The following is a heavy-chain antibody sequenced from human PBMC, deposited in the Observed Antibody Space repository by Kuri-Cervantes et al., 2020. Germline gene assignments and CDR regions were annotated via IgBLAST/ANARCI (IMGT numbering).Heavy chain of an antibody. CDR1: GYTFTSYD. J-gene: IGHJ6*03. CDR3: ARVEGRSYGHYYYYYYMDV. V-gene: IGHV1-8*02. D-gene: IGHD5-18*01. CDR2: MNPNSGNT. Sequence: ASVKVSCKASGYTFTSYDVNWVRQATGQGPEWMGWMNPNSGNTGYAQKFQGRVTMTRNTSISTAYMELSSLRSEDTAVYYCARVEGRSYGHYYYYYYMDVWGKGTTVTVSS.